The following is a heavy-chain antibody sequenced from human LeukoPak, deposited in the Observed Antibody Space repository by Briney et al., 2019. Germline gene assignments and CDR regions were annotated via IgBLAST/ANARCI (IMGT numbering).Heavy chain of an antibody. CDR3: ARDRGSSGYSLDY. J-gene: IGHJ4*02. V-gene: IGHV5-51*01. CDR1: GYLFTSYW. Sequence: GGSLEISCQGSGYLFTSYWIGWVRRLPGKGLEWMGIIYPGDSDTRYSPSFQGQVTISADKSISTAYLQWSSLKASDTAMYYCARDRGSSGYSLDYWGQGTLVTVSS. D-gene: IGHD3-22*01. CDR2: IYPGDSDT.